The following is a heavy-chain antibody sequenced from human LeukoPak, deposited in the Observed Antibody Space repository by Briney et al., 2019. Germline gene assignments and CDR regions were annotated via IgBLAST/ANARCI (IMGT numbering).Heavy chain of an antibody. D-gene: IGHD5-18*01. CDR2: IRYDGSNK. V-gene: IGHV3-30*02. CDR1: GFTFSSYG. Sequence: PGGSLRLSCAASGFTFSSYGMHWVRQAPGKGLEWVAFIRYDGSNKYYADSVKGRFTISRDNSKNTLYLQMNSLRAEDTAVYYCARDLNLGLPSPYGMDVWGQGTTVTVSS. CDR3: ARDLNLGLPSPYGMDV. J-gene: IGHJ6*02.